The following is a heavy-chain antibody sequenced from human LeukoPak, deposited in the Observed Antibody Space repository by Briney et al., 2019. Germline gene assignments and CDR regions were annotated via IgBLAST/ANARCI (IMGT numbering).Heavy chain of an antibody. D-gene: IGHD1-26*01. CDR1: GYTFTGYY. CDR3: ARAPVGGSYNPFDY. CDR2: INPNSGGT. V-gene: IGHV1-2*06. J-gene: IGHJ4*02. Sequence: ASVKVSCXASGYTFTGYYMHWVRQARGQGLEWMGRINPNSGGTNYAQKFQGRVTMTRDTSISTAYMELSRLRSDDTAVYYCARAPVGGSYNPFDYWGQGTLVTVSS.